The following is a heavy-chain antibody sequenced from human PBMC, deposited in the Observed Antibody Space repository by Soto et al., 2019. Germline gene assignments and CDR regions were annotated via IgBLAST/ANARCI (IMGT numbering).Heavy chain of an antibody. CDR2: ISGSGDST. CDR1: GFTFSSYA. V-gene: IGHV3-23*01. J-gene: IGHJ6*02. D-gene: IGHD6-13*01. Sequence: EVQLLESGGGLVQPGGSLRLSCAASGFTFSSYAMSWVRQAPGKGLEWVSVISGSGDSTYYADSVRGRFTVSRDNSKNTRYRQMNSRRAEDTAVYYWAKDRDGAAAGPTKFYGMDVWGQGTTVTVSS. CDR3: AKDRDGAAAGPTKFYGMDV.